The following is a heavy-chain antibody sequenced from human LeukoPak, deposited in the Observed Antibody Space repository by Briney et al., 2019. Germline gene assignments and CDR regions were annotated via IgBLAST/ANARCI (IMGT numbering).Heavy chain of an antibody. J-gene: IGHJ5*02. CDR2: ISYSGSTT. Sequence: GGSLRLSCAASGFTFSSYSMNWVRQAPGKGLEWVSYISYSGSTTSYADSVKGRFTISRDNAKNSLYLQMNSLRAEDTAVYYCARAGPPAFDPWGQGTLVTVSS. CDR3: ARAGPPAFDP. V-gene: IGHV3-48*04. CDR1: GFTFSSYS.